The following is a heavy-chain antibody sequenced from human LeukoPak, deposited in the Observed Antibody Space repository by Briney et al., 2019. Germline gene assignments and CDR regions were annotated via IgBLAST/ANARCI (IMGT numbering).Heavy chain of an antibody. V-gene: IGHV1-2*02. J-gene: IGHJ5*02. D-gene: IGHD2-15*01. CDR1: GYSFTGYY. CDR3: ARPHCSGGSCYDWFDP. CDR2: INPNSGGT. Sequence: ASVKVSCKASGYSFTGYYMHWVRQAPGQGLEWMGWINPNSGGTNYAQKFQGRVTMTRDTSISTAYMELSRLRSDDTAVCYCARPHCSGGSCYDWFDPWGQGTLVTVSS.